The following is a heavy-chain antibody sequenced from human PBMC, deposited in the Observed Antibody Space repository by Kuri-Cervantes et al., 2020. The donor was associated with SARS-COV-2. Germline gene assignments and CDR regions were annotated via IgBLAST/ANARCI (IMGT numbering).Heavy chain of an antibody. CDR1: GFTFSSYG. Sequence: GGSLRLSCAASGFTFSSYGMHWVRQAPGKGLEWVAVISYDGSNKYYADSVKGRFTISRDNSKNSLFLQMTRLKTDDSALYYCARPGGTFYYSYYMDVWGRGTTVTVSS. V-gene: IGHV3-30*03. D-gene: IGHD3-10*01. J-gene: IGHJ6*03. CDR3: ARPGGTFYYSYYMDV. CDR2: ISYDGSNK.